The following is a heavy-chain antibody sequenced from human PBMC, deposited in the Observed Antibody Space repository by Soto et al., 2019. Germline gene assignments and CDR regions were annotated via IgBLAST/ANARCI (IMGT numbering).Heavy chain of an antibody. CDR3: ARDHGSGYIDY. Sequence: VSVKVSCKASGYTFTSYYMHWVRQAPGQGLEWMGIINPSGGSTSYAQKFQGRVTMTRDTSTSTVYMELSSLRSEDTAVYYCARDHGSGYIDYWGQGTVVTVSS. CDR2: INPSGGST. V-gene: IGHV1-46*01. CDR1: GYTFTSYY. D-gene: IGHD6-25*01. J-gene: IGHJ4*02.